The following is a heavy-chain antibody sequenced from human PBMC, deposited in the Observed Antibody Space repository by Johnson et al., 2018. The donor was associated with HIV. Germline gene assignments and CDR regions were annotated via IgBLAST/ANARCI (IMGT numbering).Heavy chain of an antibody. J-gene: IGHJ3*02. CDR3: AKDSGYDTHWSACDI. D-gene: IGHD3-22*01. CDR1: GFTFDDYA. Sequence: VQLVESGGGVVQPGGSLRLSCAASGFTFDDYAMHWVRQAPGKGLEWVSGISWNSGRIGYADSVKGRFTISRDNAKNSLYLQMNSLRAEDTALYYCAKDSGYDTHWSACDIWGQGTMVTVSS. CDR2: ISWNSGRI. V-gene: IGHV3-9*01.